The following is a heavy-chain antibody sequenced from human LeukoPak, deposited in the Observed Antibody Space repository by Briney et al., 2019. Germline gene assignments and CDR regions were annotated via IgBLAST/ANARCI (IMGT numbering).Heavy chain of an antibody. CDR2: MNPNSGNT. J-gene: IGHJ3*02. V-gene: IGHV1-8*03. D-gene: IGHD4-17*01. CDR3: ARAQGGNPGDDAFDI. Sequence: ASVNVSCKASGYTFTSYDINWVRQATGQGLEWMGWMNPNSGNTGYAQKFQGRVTITRNTSISTAYMELSSLRSEDTAVYYCARAQGGNPGDDAFDIWGQGTMVTVSS. CDR1: GYTFTSYD.